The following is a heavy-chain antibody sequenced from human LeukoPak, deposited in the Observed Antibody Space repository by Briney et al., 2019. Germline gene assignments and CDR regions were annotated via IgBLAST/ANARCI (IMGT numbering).Heavy chain of an antibody. V-gene: IGHV1-69*13. CDR3: ARAGDRATTPGYYFDY. CDR2: IIPIFGTA. Sequence: SVTVSCTASGGTFSSYAISWVRQAPGQGLEWMGGIIPIFGTANYAQKFQGRVTITADESTSTAYMELSSLRSEDTAVYYCARAGDRATTPGYYFDYWGQGTLVTVSS. CDR1: GGTFSSYA. D-gene: IGHD7-27*01. J-gene: IGHJ4*02.